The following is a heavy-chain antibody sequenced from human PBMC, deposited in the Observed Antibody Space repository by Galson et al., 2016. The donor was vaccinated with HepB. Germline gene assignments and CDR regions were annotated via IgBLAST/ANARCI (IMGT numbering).Heavy chain of an antibody. J-gene: IGHJ4*02. D-gene: IGHD3-22*01. CDR1: GFMFGSYA. V-gene: IGHV3-23*01. Sequence: SLRLSCAASGFMFGSYAMSWVRQAPGKGLEWVSAISGSGGSTYYADSVKGRFTISRDNSKNTLYLQMNSLRAEDTAVYYCATSGDFYDSSGYDPMGGQGTLVTVSS. CDR2: ISGSGGST. CDR3: ATSGDFYDSSGYDPM.